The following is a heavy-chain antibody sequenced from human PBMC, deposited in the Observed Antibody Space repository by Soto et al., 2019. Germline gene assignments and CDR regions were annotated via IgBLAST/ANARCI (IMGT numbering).Heavy chain of an antibody. CDR1: GGSVTSGNYY. CDR3: ARGPVVTPFVDY. V-gene: IGHV4-61*01. Sequence: PSETLSLTCTVSGGSVTSGNYYWSWIRQPPGKGLEWIGHIYYSGSTNYNPSLKSRVTISVDASKNQFSLKLSSVTAADTAIYYCARGPVVTPFVDYWGQGTLVPSPQ. D-gene: IGHD2-21*02. CDR2: IYYSGST. J-gene: IGHJ4*02.